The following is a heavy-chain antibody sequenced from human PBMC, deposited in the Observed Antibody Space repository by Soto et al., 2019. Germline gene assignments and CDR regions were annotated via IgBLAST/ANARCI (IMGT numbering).Heavy chain of an antibody. CDR3: AKGRGSGSSRGAFDI. CDR1: GFTFSSYG. V-gene: IGHV3-30*18. CDR2: ISYDGSNK. J-gene: IGHJ3*02. Sequence: PGGSLRLSCAASGFTFSSYGMHWVRQAPGKGLEWVAVISYDGSNKYYADSVKGRFTISRDNSKNTLYLQMNSLRAEDTAVYYCAKGRGSGSSRGAFDIWGQGTMVTVSS. D-gene: IGHD6-19*01.